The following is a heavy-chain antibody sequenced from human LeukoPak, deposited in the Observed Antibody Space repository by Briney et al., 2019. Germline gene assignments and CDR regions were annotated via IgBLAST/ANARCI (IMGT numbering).Heavy chain of an antibody. Sequence: PGGSLRLSCAASGFTFSNAGMSWVRQAPGKGLEWVGRIKSKTDGGTTDYAAPVKGRFTISREDSKNTLYLQMNSLKTEDTAVYYCTYDSRGDFDYWGQGTLVTVSS. J-gene: IGHJ4*02. CDR2: IKSKTDGGTT. V-gene: IGHV3-15*01. D-gene: IGHD3-3*01. CDR3: TYDSRGDFDY. CDR1: GFTFSNAG.